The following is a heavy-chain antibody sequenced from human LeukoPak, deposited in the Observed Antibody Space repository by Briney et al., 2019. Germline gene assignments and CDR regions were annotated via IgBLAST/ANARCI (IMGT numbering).Heavy chain of an antibody. CDR2: MYISGST. CDR1: GVSITNYY. J-gene: IGHJ4*02. Sequence: PSETLSLTCTVSGVSITNYYWAWIRQPAGKGLEWIGRMYISGSTNYNPSLKSRVSISIDKTKNQFSLKLTSVTAADTAVYYCARDCLVGAPLDSWGQGTLVTVSS. CDR3: ARDCLVGAPLDS. V-gene: IGHV4-4*07. D-gene: IGHD1-26*01.